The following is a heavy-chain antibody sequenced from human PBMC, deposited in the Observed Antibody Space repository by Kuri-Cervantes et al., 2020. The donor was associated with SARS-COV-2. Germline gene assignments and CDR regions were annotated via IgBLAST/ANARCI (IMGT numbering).Heavy chain of an antibody. V-gene: IGHV3-30-3*01. CDR2: ISYDGSNK. Sequence: GGSLRLSCAASGFTFSSYAMHWVRQAPGKGLEWVAVISYDGSNKYYADSVKGRFTISRDNSKNTLYLQMNSLRAEDTAVYYCARGLHCSSTSCYSPWFDPWGQGTLVTVSS. J-gene: IGHJ5*02. CDR3: ARGLHCSSTSCYSPWFDP. CDR1: GFTFSSYA. D-gene: IGHD2-2*01.